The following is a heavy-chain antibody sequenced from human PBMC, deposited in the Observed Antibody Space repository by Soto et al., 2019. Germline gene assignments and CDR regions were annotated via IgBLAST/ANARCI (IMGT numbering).Heavy chain of an antibody. CDR1: GDSISSADYY. D-gene: IGHD1-1*01. V-gene: IGHV4-30-4*01. CDR3: ARDLWVEPELYYYGMDV. J-gene: IGHJ6*02. CDR2: IFYSGTT. Sequence: TLSLTCTVSGDSISSADYYWSWSRQTPVKGLEWIGHIFYSGTTYYNPSLKSRLTISVDTSKNHFSLRLTSVTAADTAVYYCARDLWVEPELYYYGMDVWGQGATVTVSS.